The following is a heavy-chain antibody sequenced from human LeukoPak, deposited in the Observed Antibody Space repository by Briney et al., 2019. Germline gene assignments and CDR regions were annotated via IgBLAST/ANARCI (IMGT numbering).Heavy chain of an antibody. D-gene: IGHD3-10*01. J-gene: IGHJ5*02. CDR2: IYYSGST. Sequence: SETLSLTCTVSDGSISSSSYYWGWIRQPPGKGLEWIGSIYYSGSTYYNPSLKSRVTISVDTSKNQFSLKLSSVTAADTAVYYCARRYYGSGSWRPWGQGTLVTVSS. CDR1: DGSISSSSYY. CDR3: ARRYYGSGSWRP. V-gene: IGHV4-39*01.